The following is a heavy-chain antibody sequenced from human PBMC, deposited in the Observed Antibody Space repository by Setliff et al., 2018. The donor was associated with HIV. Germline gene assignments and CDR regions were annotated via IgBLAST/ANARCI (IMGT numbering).Heavy chain of an antibody. D-gene: IGHD1-1*01. CDR2: IYTSGNI. V-gene: IGHV4-61*02. J-gene: IGHJ4*02. Sequence: NPSETLSLTCTVSGGSIGSGSYYWTWIRQPAGKGLERIGRIYTSGNINYNPSLKSRVTISVDTSKNQFSLKLSSVTAADTAVYYCARETRPGLTRSGFDYWGQGTLVTVSS. CDR1: GGSIGSGSYY. CDR3: ARETRPGLTRSGFDY.